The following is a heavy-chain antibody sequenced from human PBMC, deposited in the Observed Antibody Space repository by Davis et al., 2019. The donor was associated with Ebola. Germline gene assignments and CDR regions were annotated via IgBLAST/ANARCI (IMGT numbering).Heavy chain of an antibody. J-gene: IGHJ6*02. CDR1: GFTFSSYW. D-gene: IGHD4-17*01. V-gene: IGHV3-7*03. CDR2: IKQDGSGK. CDR3: ARGRGYGDYYYYYGMDV. Sequence: GGSLRLSCAASGFTFSSYWMSWVRQAPGKGLEWVANIKQDGSGKYYVDSVKGRFTISRDNAKNSLYLQMNSLRAEDTAVYYCARGRGYGDYYYYYGMDVWGQGTTVTVSS.